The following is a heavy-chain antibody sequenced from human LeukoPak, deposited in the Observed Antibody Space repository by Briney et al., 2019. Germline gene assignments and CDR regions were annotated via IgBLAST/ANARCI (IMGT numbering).Heavy chain of an antibody. CDR1: GYTFTSYD. J-gene: IGHJ6*02. V-gene: IGHV1-18*01. CDR2: ISAYNGNT. Sequence: EASVKVSCKASGYTFTSYDINWVRQASGQGLEWMGWISAYNGNTNYAQKLQGRVTMTTDTSTSTAYMELRSLRSDDTAVYYCARVPAGNYYGMDVWGQGTTVTVSS. CDR3: ARVPAGNYYGMDV.